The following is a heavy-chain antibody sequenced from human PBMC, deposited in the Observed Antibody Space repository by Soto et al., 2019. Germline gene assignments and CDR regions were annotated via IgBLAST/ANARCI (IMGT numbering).Heavy chain of an antibody. CDR2: MNPNSGNT. Sequence: ASVKVSCKASGYTFTSYDINWVRQATGQGLEWMGWMNPNSGNTGYAQKFQGRVTMTRNTSISTAYMELSSLRSEDTAVYYCARGQTKRKIFGVVISPRWFDPWGQGTLVTVS. V-gene: IGHV1-8*01. CDR3: ARGQTKRKIFGVVISPRWFDP. D-gene: IGHD3-3*01. CDR1: GYTFTSYD. J-gene: IGHJ5*02.